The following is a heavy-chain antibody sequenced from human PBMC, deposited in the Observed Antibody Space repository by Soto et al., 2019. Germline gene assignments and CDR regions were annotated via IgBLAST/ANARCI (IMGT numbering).Heavy chain of an antibody. D-gene: IGHD3-10*01. V-gene: IGHV4-38-2*01. CDR1: GFPVSYGYY. Sequence: SETLSLTCGVSGFPVSYGYYWGWIRQPPGKGLEWLGSIYQSGKTYYNPSLKSRLTLSMDTSRNEFSLRLRSVTAADTAVYFCARLHSSSVSCYHDYWGPGVLVTVSS. CDR3: ARLHSSSVSCYHDY. J-gene: IGHJ4*02. CDR2: IYQSGKT.